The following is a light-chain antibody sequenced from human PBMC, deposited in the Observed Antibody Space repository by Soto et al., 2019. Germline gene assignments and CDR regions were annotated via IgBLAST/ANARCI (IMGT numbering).Light chain of an antibody. J-gene: IGKJ1*01. CDR3: QQYNKWTRT. Sequence: EIVFTQSTGTLSLSPGERATLSCRASQSVSSNLAWYEQKPGQAPRILISDASTRETGIPARFSCSGSGPECTRPISSLQSEDVEVDFCQQYNKWTRTFGQGTKV. CDR1: QSVSSN. CDR2: DAS. V-gene: IGKV3-15*01.